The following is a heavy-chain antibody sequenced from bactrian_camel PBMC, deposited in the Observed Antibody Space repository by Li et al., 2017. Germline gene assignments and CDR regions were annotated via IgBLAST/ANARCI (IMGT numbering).Heavy chain of an antibody. J-gene: IGHJ4*01. CDR2: IFSGGSNT. D-gene: IGHD1*01. V-gene: IGHV3S40*01. Sequence: VQLVESGGGLVQPRGYLRLSCGAFGFTFSLYYMSWVRQAPGKEREGVAAIFSGGSNTYYSTSVKGRFTISRDIAKETLYLQMNSLKPEDTGVYFCAAGRHRLGLCYLLRERFPDWGQGTQVTVS. CDR1: GFTFSLYY. CDR3: AAGRHRLGLCYLLRERFPD.